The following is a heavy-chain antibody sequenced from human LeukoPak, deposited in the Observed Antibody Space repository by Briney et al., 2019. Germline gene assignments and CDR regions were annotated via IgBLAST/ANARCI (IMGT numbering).Heavy chain of an antibody. J-gene: IGHJ4*02. CDR3: ARDRYGYPGGY. V-gene: IGHV1-46*01. CDR2: INPSGGST. D-gene: IGHD5-24*01. CDR1: GYTFTGYY. Sequence: ASVKVSCKASGYTFTGYYMHWVRQAPGQGLEWMGIINPSGGSTSYAQKFQGRVTMTRDMSTSTVYMELSSLRSEDTAVYYCARDRYGYPGGYWGQGTLVTVSS.